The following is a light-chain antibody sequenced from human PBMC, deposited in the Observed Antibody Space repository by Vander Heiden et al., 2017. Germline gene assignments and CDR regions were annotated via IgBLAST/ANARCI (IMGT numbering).Light chain of an antibody. Sequence: QSALTQPASVSGSPGQSITISCTGTSSDVGGYNYVSWYQQHPGKAPKLRSYDVSNRPSGVSNRFSCSKSGNTASLTISGLQAEDEADYYCSSYTSSSTLGTVFGGGTQLTVL. CDR2: DVS. CDR1: SSDVGGYNY. CDR3: SSYTSSSTLGTV. V-gene: IGLV2-14*01. J-gene: IGLJ7*01.